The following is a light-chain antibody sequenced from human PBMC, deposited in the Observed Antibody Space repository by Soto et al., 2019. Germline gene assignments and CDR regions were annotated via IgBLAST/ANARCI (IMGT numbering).Light chain of an antibody. J-gene: IGKJ4*01. CDR2: AAS. Sequence: AIRMTQSPSSFSASTGDRVTITCRASQGIRSYLAWYQQKPGKAPKLLIYAASTLQSGVPSRFSGSGSGTDFTLTISCLQSEDFATYYCQQYYSYPPLTFGGGTKVEIK. V-gene: IGKV1-8*01. CDR1: QGIRSY. CDR3: QQYYSYPPLT.